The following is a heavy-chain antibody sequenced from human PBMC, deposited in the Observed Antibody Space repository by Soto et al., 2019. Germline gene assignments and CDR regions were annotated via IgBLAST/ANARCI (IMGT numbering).Heavy chain of an antibody. CDR3: ARGKRNPNYYDSSGYYNWFDP. D-gene: IGHD3-22*01. J-gene: IGHJ5*02. CDR2: IYYSGST. CDR1: GGSIRSGGYY. V-gene: IGHV4-31*03. Sequence: PSETLSLTCTVSGGSIRSGGYYWSWIRQHPGKGLEWIGYIYYSGSTYYNPSLKSRVTISVDTSKNQFSLKLSSVTAADTAVYYCARGKRNPNYYDSSGYYNWFDPWGQGTLVTVSS.